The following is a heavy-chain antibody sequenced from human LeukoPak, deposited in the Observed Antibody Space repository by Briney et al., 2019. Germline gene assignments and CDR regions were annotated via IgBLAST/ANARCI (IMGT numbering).Heavy chain of an antibody. CDR1: DSSITSTYY. Sequence: KPSETLSLTCTVSDSSITSTYYWAWFRQPPGQGLEWIATVFRLQTVRTFNNPSLGSRVTMSLDPSHNQFSLNLTSVTAADTALYFCARVLHAPYLIDSWGQGTLVTVSS. J-gene: IGHJ4*02. V-gene: IGHV4-38-2*02. CDR2: VFRLQTVRT. CDR3: ARVLHAPYLIDS. D-gene: IGHD2-8*01.